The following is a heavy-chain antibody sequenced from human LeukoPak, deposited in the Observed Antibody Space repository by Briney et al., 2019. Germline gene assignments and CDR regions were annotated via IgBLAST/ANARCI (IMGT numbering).Heavy chain of an antibody. CDR1: GGSISSYY. Sequence: SETLSLTCTVSGGSISSYYWSWIRQPAGKGLEWIGRIYTSGSTNYNPSLKSRVTMSVDTSKNQFSLKLSSVTAADTAVYYCARDSAIVVPAAARFDPWGQGTLVTVSS. J-gene: IGHJ5*02. CDR2: IYTSGST. CDR3: ARDSAIVVPAAARFDP. D-gene: IGHD2-2*01. V-gene: IGHV4-4*07.